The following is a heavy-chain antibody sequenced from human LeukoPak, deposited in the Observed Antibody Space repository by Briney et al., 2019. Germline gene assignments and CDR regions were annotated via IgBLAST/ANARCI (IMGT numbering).Heavy chain of an antibody. CDR1: GFTFSSFG. CDR2: INYNGRDK. CDR3: AKDSPTYYADS. V-gene: IGHV3-30*02. J-gene: IGHJ4*02. D-gene: IGHD2/OR15-2a*01. Sequence: PGGSLRLSCAASGFTFSSFGMHWVRQAPGKGLEWVSFINYNGRDKYYADSVKGRFTISRDSSKNTLSLQMNSLRAEDTAVYFCAKDSPTYYADSWGQGPLVTVSS.